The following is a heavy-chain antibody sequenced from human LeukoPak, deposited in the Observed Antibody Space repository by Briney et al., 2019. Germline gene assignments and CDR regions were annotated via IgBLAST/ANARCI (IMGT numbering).Heavy chain of an antibody. J-gene: IGHJ5*02. Sequence: GASVKVSCKTSGYTFTTYVFNWVRQAPGQGLEWMGWISAYNGNTNYAQNLQGRVTMTTDTSTSTAYMEVRSLRSEDTAVYYCAGGSWFDPWGQGTLVTVSS. CDR3: AGGSWFDP. CDR2: ISAYNGNT. V-gene: IGHV1-18*01. CDR1: GYTFTTYV.